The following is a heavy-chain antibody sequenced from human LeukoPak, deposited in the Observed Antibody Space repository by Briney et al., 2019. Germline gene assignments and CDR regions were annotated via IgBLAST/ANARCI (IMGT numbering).Heavy chain of an antibody. CDR2: MFYSDTP. Sequence: SETLSLTCTVSRGSISSFYWSWIRQPPGKGLAWIGYMFYSDTPNYNPSLNSRVTISVDTSKNQFSLRLSSVTAADTAVYYCARGALDYYLDYWGHGTLVTVSS. J-gene: IGHJ4*01. D-gene: IGHD3-9*01. CDR3: ARGALDYYLDY. CDR1: RGSISSFY. V-gene: IGHV4-59*08.